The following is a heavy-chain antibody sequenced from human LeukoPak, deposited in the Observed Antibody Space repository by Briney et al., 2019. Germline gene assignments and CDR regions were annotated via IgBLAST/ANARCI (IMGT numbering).Heavy chain of an antibody. CDR3: ASSRNDILTDYNPYAFDI. CDR2: IYYSGST. CDR1: GGSISSYY. J-gene: IGHJ3*02. V-gene: IGHV4-59*01. Sequence: KSSETLSLTCTVSGGSISSYYWSWIRQPPGKGLEWIGYIYYSGSTNYNPSLKSRVTISVDTSKNQFSLKLSSVTAADTAVYYCASSRNDILTDYNPYAFDIWGQGTMVTVSS. D-gene: IGHD3-9*01.